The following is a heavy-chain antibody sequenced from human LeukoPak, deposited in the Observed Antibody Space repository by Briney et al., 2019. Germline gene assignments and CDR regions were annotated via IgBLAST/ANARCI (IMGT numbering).Heavy chain of an antibody. Sequence: SETLSLTCAVSGGSISRSNWWSWVRQPPGKGLEWIGEIYHSGSTNYNPSLKSRVTISVDKSKNQFSLKLSSVTAADTAVYYCVRGRYSSGWFKDKNWFDPWGQGIPVTVSS. CDR3: VRGRYSSGWFKDKNWFDP. CDR1: GGSISRSNW. D-gene: IGHD6-19*01. CDR2: IYHSGST. V-gene: IGHV4-4*02. J-gene: IGHJ5*02.